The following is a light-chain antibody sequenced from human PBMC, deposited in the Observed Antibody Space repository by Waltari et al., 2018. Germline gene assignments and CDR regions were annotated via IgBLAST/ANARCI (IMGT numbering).Light chain of an antibody. J-gene: IGLJ1*01. CDR2: DVA. CDR1: ASDIGNYDH. CDR3: KSFTNRLTYV. V-gene: IGLV2-14*03. Sequence: QSALTQPASVSGSPGQSIPISCTGTASDIGNYDHVSWYQQHPGKAPKLIIYDVANRPSGGSDRFSGSKSGNTASLTISGLQAEDEADYYCKSFTNRLTYVFGSGTKVSV.